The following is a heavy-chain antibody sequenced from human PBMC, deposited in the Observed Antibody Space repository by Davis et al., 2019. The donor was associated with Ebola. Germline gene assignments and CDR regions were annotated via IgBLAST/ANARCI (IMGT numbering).Heavy chain of an antibody. CDR1: GVTFRNNW. Sequence: HTGGSLRLSCAASGVTFRNNWMQWVRQAPGKGLVWVSRINSDGSFTSYADSVRGRLTISRDDAKNSLYLQMNSLRAEDTAVYYCARGGYYDSSGYSHDAFDIWGQGTMVTVSS. CDR3: ARGGYYDSSGYSHDAFDI. CDR2: INSDGSFT. D-gene: IGHD3-22*01. J-gene: IGHJ3*02. V-gene: IGHV3-74*01.